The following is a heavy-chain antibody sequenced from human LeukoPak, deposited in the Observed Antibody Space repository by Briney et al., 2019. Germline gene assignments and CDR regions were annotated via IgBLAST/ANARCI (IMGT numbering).Heavy chain of an antibody. CDR1: GFTFSTYS. J-gene: IGHJ6*03. CDR2: ISMSSGSI. D-gene: IGHD6-13*01. V-gene: IGHV3-48*04. Sequence: GGSLRLSCAASGFTFSTYSMNWVRQAPGKGLEWISYISMSSGSIFYADSVKGRFTISRDNAKNSLYLQMNSLRAEDTALYYCARTSGSSYYYYMDVWGKGTTVTVSS. CDR3: ARTSGSSYYYYMDV.